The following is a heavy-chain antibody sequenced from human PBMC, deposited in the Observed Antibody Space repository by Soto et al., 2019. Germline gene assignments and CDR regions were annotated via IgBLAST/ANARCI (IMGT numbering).Heavy chain of an antibody. J-gene: IGHJ4*02. D-gene: IGHD3-3*01. V-gene: IGHV3-23*01. CDR2: ISGSGGST. Sequence: EVQLLESGGGLVQPGGSLRLSCAASGLTFSSYAMSWVRQAPGKGLEWVSAISGSGGSTYYADSVKGRFTISRDNSKNTLYLQMNSQRAEDTAVYYCAKFAKGGYDFWSGYHPLDYWGQGPLVPVSS. CDR1: GLTFSSYA. CDR3: AKFAKGGYDFWSGYHPLDY.